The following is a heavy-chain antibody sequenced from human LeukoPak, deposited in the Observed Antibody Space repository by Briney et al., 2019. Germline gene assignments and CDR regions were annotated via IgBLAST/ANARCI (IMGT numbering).Heavy chain of an antibody. CDR2: ISGGGGST. D-gene: IGHD3-10*01. CDR1: GFTFSNYA. V-gene: IGHV3-23*01. CDR3: AKHRGAIAMIRGGTIPFDP. Sequence: GGSLRLSCVASGFTFSNYAMSWVRQAPGKGLEWLSAISGGGGSTNYADSVKGRFTISRDNAKNTVYLQMNSLRDVDTAVYYCAKHRGAIAMIRGGTIPFDPWGQGTLVTVSS. J-gene: IGHJ5*02.